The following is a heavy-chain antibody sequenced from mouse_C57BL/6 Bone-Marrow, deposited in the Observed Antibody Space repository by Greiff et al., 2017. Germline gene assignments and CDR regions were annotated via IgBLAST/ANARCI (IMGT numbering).Heavy chain of an antibody. J-gene: IGHJ3*01. CDR1: GFTFSSYA. CDR3: ARDRQLGRFAY. CDR2: ISDGGSYT. V-gene: IGHV5-4*01. D-gene: IGHD4-1*02. Sequence: EVKLQESGGGLVKPGGSLKLSCAASGFTFSSYAMSWVRQTPEKRLEWVATISDGGSYTYYPDNVMGRFTISRDNAKNNLYLQMSHLKSEDTAMYYCARDRQLGRFAYWGQGTLVTVSA.